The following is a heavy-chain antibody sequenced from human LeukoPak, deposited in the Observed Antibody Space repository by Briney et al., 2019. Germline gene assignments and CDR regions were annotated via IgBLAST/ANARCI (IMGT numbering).Heavy chain of an antibody. CDR2: IKSDGST. V-gene: IGHV3-74*01. CDR3: ARAPSEIGGYYPEYFRR. D-gene: IGHD3-22*01. J-gene: IGHJ1*01. CDR1: GFTFSSYW. Sequence: GGSLRLSCAASGFTFSSYWMHWVRQAPGKGLGWVSRIKSDGSTRYSDYVRGRFTISRDNAKNTVSLQMTSLRAEDTGVYYCARAPSEIGGYYPEYFRRWGQGTLVIVSS.